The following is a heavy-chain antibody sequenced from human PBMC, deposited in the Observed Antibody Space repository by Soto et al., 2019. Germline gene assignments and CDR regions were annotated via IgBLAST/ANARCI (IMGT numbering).Heavy chain of an antibody. CDR2: IWYDGSNK. CDR1: GFTFSSYG. V-gene: IGHV3-33*01. D-gene: IGHD5-12*01. J-gene: IGHJ4*02. Sequence: QVQLVESGGGVVQPGRSLRLSCAASGFTFSSYGMHWVRQAQGKGLEWVAVIWYDGSNKYYADSVKGRFTISRDNSKNKLYRQMNSLRAEDTAVYYCARAASGYDYELNYWGQGTLVTVSS. CDR3: ARAASGYDYELNY.